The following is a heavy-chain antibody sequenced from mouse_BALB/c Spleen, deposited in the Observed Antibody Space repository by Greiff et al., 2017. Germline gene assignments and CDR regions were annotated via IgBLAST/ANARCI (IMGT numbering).Heavy chain of an antibody. J-gene: IGHJ2*01. CDR2: ISSGGGST. CDR1: GFAFSSYD. D-gene: IGHD1-1*01. V-gene: IGHV5-12-1*01. Sequence: EVKLVESGGGLVKPGGSLKLSCAASGFAFSSYDMSWVRQTPEKRLEWVAYISSGGGSTYYPDTVKGRFTISRDNAKNTLYLQMSSLKSEDTAMYYCARNYGSSYDFDYGGQGTTLTVSS. CDR3: ARNYGSSYDFDY.